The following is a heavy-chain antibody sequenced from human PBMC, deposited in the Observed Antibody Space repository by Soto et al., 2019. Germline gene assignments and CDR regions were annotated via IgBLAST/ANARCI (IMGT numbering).Heavy chain of an antibody. V-gene: IGHV4-59*01. Sequence: QVQLQESGPGMVKPSETLSLTCTVSGGSISSYYWSWIRQPPGKGLEWIVYIYYSGSTNYNPSLKSRVTMSVDTSKNHFSQKLSSVTAADTAVYYCARSGRDGYTYYFDYRGQGTLVTVSS. CDR1: GGSISSYY. CDR2: IYYSGST. J-gene: IGHJ4*02. D-gene: IGHD5-12*01. CDR3: ARSGRDGYTYYFDY.